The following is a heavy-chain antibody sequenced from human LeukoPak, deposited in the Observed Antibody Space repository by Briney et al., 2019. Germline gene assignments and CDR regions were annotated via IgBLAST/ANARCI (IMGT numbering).Heavy chain of an antibody. CDR1: GFTFSSYG. V-gene: IGHV3-33*01. Sequence: GGSLRLSCAASGFTFSSYGMHWVRQAPGKGLEWVAVIWYDGSNKYYADSVKGRFTISRDNSKNTLYLQMNSLRAEDTAVYYCATPVHDASLDYWGQGTLVAVSS. CDR3: ATPVHDASLDY. D-gene: IGHD2-2*01. J-gene: IGHJ4*02. CDR2: IWYDGSNK.